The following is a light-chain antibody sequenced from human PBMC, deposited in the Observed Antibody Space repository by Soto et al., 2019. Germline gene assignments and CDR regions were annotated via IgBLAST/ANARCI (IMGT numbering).Light chain of an antibody. CDR3: CSYAGSSTLGV. Sequence: QSVLTQPASVSGSPGQSITISCTGTSSDVGSYNLVSWYQPHPGKAPKLMIYEGSKRPSGVSNRFSGSKSGNTASLTISGLQAEDEADYYCCSYAGSSTLGVFGGGTKLTVL. CDR1: SSDVGSYNL. CDR2: EGS. V-gene: IGLV2-23*01. J-gene: IGLJ2*01.